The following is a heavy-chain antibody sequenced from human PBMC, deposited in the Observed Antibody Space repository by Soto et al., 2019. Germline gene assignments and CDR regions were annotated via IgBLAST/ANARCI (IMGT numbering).Heavy chain of an antibody. CDR3: ARAVAVAADFDY. J-gene: IGHJ4*02. CDR2: INAGNGNT. Sequence: QVQLVQSGAEEKKRGASVKVSCKASGYTFTGYAMHWVRQAPGQRLEWMGWINAGNGNTKYSQKFQGRVTISRATTANTAYMKLSRLRSEDTAVYYCARAVAVAADFDYWGQGTLVTVSS. V-gene: IGHV1-3*05. D-gene: IGHD6-19*01. CDR1: GYTFTGYA.